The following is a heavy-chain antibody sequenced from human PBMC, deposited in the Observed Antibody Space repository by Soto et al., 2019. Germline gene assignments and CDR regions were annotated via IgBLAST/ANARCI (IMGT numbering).Heavy chain of an antibody. CDR1: GYPFTSYA. Sequence: QVQLVQSGAEEKKPGASVKVSCKASGYPFTSYAMHWVRQAPGQRLEWMGWINAGNGNTKYSQKFQGRVTITRDTSASTAYMELSSLRSEDTAVYYCARAWVVVTAPDYWGQGTLVTVSS. J-gene: IGHJ4*02. V-gene: IGHV1-3*05. CDR3: ARAWVVVTAPDY. D-gene: IGHD2-21*02. CDR2: INAGNGNT.